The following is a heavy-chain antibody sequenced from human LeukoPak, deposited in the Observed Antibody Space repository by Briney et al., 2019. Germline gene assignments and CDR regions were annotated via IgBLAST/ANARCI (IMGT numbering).Heavy chain of an antibody. CDR1: GYTFTDYY. CDR3: ARRTIAAAGTSYGMDV. D-gene: IGHD6-13*01. J-gene: IGHJ6*02. Sequence: GASVKVSCKASGYTFTDYYIHWVQQAPGKGLEWVGHIDPEDGEVIYAEKFQVRATITADTSTDTAYMELSSLRSEDTAVYYCARRTIAAAGTSYGMDVWGQGTTVTVSS. V-gene: IGHV1-69-2*01. CDR2: IDPEDGEV.